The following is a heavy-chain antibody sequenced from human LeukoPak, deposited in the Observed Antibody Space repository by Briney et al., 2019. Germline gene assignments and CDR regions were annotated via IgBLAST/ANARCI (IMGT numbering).Heavy chain of an antibody. Sequence: GGSLRLSCAASGFTLSSYAMSWVCQAPGKGLEWVSAISDTGNTYHADSVKGRFTISRDSSKNTLFLQMNRLRPEDAAVYYCAKARVTTCRGAFCYPFDYWGLGTLVTVSS. CDR1: GFTLSSYA. CDR3: AKARVTTCRGAFCYPFDY. V-gene: IGHV3-23*01. CDR2: ISDTGNT. D-gene: IGHD2-15*01. J-gene: IGHJ4*02.